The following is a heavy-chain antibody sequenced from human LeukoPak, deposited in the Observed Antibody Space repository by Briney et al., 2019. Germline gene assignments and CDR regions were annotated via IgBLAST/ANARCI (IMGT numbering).Heavy chain of an antibody. J-gene: IGHJ5*02. V-gene: IGHV4-61*01. Sequence: SETLSLTCTVSGGSISSSSYYWSWIRQPPGKGLEWIGYIYYSGSTNYNPSLKSRVTISVDTSKNQFSLKLSSVTAADTAVYYCARAIVYDYVWGSPNWFDPWGQGTLVTVSS. CDR3: ARAIVYDYVWGSPNWFDP. CDR2: IYYSGST. D-gene: IGHD3-16*01. CDR1: GGSISSSSYY.